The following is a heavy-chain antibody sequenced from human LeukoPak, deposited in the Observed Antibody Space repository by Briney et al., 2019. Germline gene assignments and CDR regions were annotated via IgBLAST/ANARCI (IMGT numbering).Heavy chain of an antibody. Sequence: PGGSLRLSCAASGFTFSSYAMSWVRQAPGKGLEWVSAISGSGGSTYCADSVKGRFTISRDNSKNTLYLQMNSLRAEDTAVYYCAKDRYCSSTSCSCHDYWGQGTLVTVSS. V-gene: IGHV3-23*01. CDR1: GFTFSSYA. CDR2: ISGSGGST. CDR3: AKDRYCSSTSCSCHDY. J-gene: IGHJ4*02. D-gene: IGHD2-2*01.